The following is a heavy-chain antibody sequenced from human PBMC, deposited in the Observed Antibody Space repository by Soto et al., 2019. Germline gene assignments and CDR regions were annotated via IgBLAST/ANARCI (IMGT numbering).Heavy chain of an antibody. CDR1: GYTFTSHD. D-gene: IGHD2-2*01. J-gene: IGHJ5*02. CDR2: MNPNSGHT. Sequence: QVQLVQSGAEVKKPGASVKVSCKASGYTFTSHDINWMRQATGQGLEWMGWMNPNSGHTNYAQKFQGRVTMTRDTPKNTAHMELTNLRSEDTAIYYCASDMSTTWGQGTLVTVSS. CDR3: ASDMSTT. V-gene: IGHV1-8*01.